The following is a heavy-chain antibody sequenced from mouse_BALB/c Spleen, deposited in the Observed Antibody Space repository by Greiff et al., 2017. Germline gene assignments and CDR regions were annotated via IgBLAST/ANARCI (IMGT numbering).Heavy chain of an antibody. D-gene: IGHD1-1*02. CDR2: ISDGGSYT. CDR3: ARGGLWGYAMDY. CDR1: GFTFSDYY. J-gene: IGHJ4*01. V-gene: IGHV5-4*02. Sequence: EVKLMESGGGLVKPGGSLKLSCAASGFTFSDYYMYWVRQTPEKRLEWVATISDGGSYTYYPDSVKGRFTISRDNAKNNLYLQMSSLKSEDTAMYYCARGGLWGYAMDYWGQGTSVTVSS.